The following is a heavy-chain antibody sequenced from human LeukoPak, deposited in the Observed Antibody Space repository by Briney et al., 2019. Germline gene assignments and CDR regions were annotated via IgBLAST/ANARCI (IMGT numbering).Heavy chain of an antibody. J-gene: IGHJ4*02. V-gene: IGHV3-9*01. CDR3: AKDPEDDFGDYLDY. D-gene: IGHD4-17*01. CDR1: GFTFDDYA. CDR2: ISWNSGSI. Sequence: GGSLRLSCEASGFTFDDYAMHWVRQAPGKGLEWVSGISWNSGSIGYADSVKGRYTISRDNAKNSLDLQMNSLRAEDTAVFYCAKDPEDDFGDYLDYWGQGTLVTVSS.